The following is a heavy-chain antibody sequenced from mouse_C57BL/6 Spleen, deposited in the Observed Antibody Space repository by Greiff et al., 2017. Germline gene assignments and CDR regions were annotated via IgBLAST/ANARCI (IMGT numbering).Heavy chain of an antibody. CDR3: ARYTTTVVADY. D-gene: IGHD1-1*01. J-gene: IGHJ2*01. CDR1: GYTFTSYT. V-gene: IGHV1-4*01. Sequence: QVHVKQSGAELARPGASVKMSCKASGYTFTSYTMHWVKQRPGQGLEWIGYINPSSGYTKYNQKFKDKATLTADKSSSTAYMQLSSLTSEDSAFYYCARYTTTVVADYWGQGTTLTVSS. CDR2: INPSSGYT.